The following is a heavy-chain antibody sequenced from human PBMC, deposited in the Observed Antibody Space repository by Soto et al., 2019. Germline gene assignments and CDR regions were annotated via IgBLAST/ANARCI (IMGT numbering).Heavy chain of an antibody. J-gene: IGHJ4*02. CDR1: GYTFTSYG. Sequence: ASVKVSCKASGYTFTSYGISWVRQAPGQGLEWMGWISAYNGNTNYAQKLQGRVTMTTDTSTSTAYMELRSLRSDDTAVYYCARGDTIFGVVTPGDYWGQGTLVTVSS. V-gene: IGHV1-18*01. CDR2: ISAYNGNT. D-gene: IGHD3-3*01. CDR3: ARGDTIFGVVTPGDY.